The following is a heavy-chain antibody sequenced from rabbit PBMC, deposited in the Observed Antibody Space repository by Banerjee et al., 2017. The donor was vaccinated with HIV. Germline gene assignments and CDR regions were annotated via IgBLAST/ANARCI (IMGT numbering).Heavy chain of an antibody. Sequence: QQQLEESGGGLVKPEGSLTLTCKASGFDFSSNVMCWFRQAPGKGLEWIACINTSSGSTVYATWAKGRFTISRTSSTTVALQMTSLTAADTATYFCARDLAGVIGWNFDLWGPGTLVTV. CDR2: INTSSGST. CDR3: ARDLAGVIGWNFDL. J-gene: IGHJ4*01. CDR1: GFDFSSNV. D-gene: IGHD4-1*01. V-gene: IGHV1S45*01.